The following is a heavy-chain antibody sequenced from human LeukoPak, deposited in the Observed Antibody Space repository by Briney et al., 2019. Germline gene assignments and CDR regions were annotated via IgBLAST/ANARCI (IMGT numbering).Heavy chain of an antibody. J-gene: IGHJ4*02. V-gene: IGHV4-59*01. CDR3: ARGVGRDSGSYN. D-gene: IGHD6-19*01. Sequence: SETLSLTCTVSGASISSYYWSWIRQPPGNGLEWIGYIYYSGSTNYNPSLKSRVTISVDTSKNQFSLKMSSVTAADTAVYYCARGVGRDSGSYNWGQGTLVTVSS. CDR2: IYYSGST. CDR1: GASISSYY.